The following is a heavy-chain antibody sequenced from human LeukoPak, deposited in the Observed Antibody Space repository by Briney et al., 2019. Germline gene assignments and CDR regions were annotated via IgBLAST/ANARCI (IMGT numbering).Heavy chain of an antibody. CDR3: ARDTPIVGAIKAYYYYYGMDV. CDR1: GGTFSSYA. J-gene: IGHJ6*02. D-gene: IGHD1-26*01. CDR2: IIPIFGIA. Sequence: GASVKVSCKASGGTFSSYAISWVRQAPGQGLEWMGRIIPIFGIANYAQKFQGRVTITADKSTSTAYMELSSLRSEDTAVYYCARDTPIVGAIKAYYYYYGMDVWGQGTTVTVSS. V-gene: IGHV1-69*04.